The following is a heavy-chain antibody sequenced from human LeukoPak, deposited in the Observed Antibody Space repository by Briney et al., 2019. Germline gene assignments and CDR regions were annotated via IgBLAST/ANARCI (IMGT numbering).Heavy chain of an antibody. V-gene: IGHV4-59*01. Sequence: SETLSLTCTVSGGSIGSYYWSWIRQPPGKGLEWIGYIYYSGSTNYNPSLKSRVTISVDTSKNQFSLKLSSVTAADTAVYYCARLIDYYGMDVWGQGTTVTVSS. J-gene: IGHJ6*02. D-gene: IGHD3-16*01. CDR3: ARLIDYYGMDV. CDR1: GGSIGSYY. CDR2: IYYSGST.